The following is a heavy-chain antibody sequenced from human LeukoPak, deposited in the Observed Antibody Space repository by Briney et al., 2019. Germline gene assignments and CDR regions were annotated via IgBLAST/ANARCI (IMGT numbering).Heavy chain of an antibody. CDR2: ISAYNGNT. CDR1: GYTFTSYG. J-gene: IGHJ4*02. D-gene: IGHD3-10*01. V-gene: IGHV1-18*01. CDR3: ARDSGYYGSGSYPGD. Sequence: ASVKVSCKASGYTFTSYGISWVRQAPGQGLEWMGCISAYNGNTNYAQKLQGRVTMTTDTSTSTAYMELRSLRSDDKAVYYCARDSGYYGSGSYPGDWGQGTLVTVSS.